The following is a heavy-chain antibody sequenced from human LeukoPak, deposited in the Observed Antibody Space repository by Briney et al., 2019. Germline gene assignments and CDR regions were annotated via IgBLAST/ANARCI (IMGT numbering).Heavy chain of an antibody. D-gene: IGHD3-22*01. Sequence: GGSLRLSCAASGFTLSSYAMSWVRQAPGKGLEWVSGISGSGGSTYYADSVKGHFTISRDNSKNTLYLQMTSLRAEDTAVYYCARGPRFAIRMIVVVTKGHFDYWGQGTLVTVSS. V-gene: IGHV3-23*01. J-gene: IGHJ4*02. CDR3: ARGPRFAIRMIVVVTKGHFDY. CDR1: GFTLSSYA. CDR2: ISGSGGST.